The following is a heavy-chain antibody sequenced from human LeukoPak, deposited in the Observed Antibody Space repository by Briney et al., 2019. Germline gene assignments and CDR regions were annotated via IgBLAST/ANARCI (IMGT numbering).Heavy chain of an antibody. Sequence: PGGSLRLSCVASGFTFTSSAMTWVRQAPGKGLEWVSSISGSGGDTYYADSVKGRFTISRDNSKYTLYLQMNSLRAEDTAVYYCAKGHYYESSGYFYYFYYMDVWGKGTTVTVSS. CDR1: GFTFTSSA. CDR3: AKGHYYESSGYFYYFYYMDV. V-gene: IGHV3-23*01. J-gene: IGHJ6*03. D-gene: IGHD3-22*01. CDR2: ISGSGGDT.